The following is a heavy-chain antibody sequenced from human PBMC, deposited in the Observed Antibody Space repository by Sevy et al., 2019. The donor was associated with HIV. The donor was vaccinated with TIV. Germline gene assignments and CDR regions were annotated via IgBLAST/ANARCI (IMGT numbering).Heavy chain of an antibody. J-gene: IGHJ4*02. CDR2: ISNSGTTI. V-gene: IGHV3-48*03. Sequence: GGSLRLSCAASGFTFTSYEMNWVRQAPGKGLEWLSYISNSGTTIYYSHSVKGRFTISIANARNSLYLQMSSLRAEDTAVDYCARDLPPSATTVPHFDCWGQGTLVTVSS. CDR1: GFTFTSYE. CDR3: ARDLPPSATTVPHFDC. D-gene: IGHD4-17*01.